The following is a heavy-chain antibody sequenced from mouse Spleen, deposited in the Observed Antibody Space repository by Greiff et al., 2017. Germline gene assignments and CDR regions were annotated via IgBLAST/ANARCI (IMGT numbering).Heavy chain of an antibody. D-gene: IGHD4-1*02. Sequence: QVQLKQPGAELVRPGTSVKLSCKASGYTFTSYWMHWVKQRPGQGLEWIGVIDPSDSYTNYNQKFKGKATLTVDTSSSTAYMQLSSLTSEDSAVYYCARPPTGPASYYAMDYWGQGTSVTVSS. CDR1: GYTFTSYW. CDR2: IDPSDSYT. V-gene: IGHV1-59*01. J-gene: IGHJ4*01. CDR3: ARPPTGPASYYAMDY.